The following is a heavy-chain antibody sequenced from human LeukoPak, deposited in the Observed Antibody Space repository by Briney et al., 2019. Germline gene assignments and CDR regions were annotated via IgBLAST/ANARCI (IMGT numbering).Heavy chain of an antibody. Sequence: SVKVSCKASGGTYSSYAISWVRQAPGQGLEWMGGIIPIFGTANYAQKFQGRVTITADESTSTAYMELSSLRSEDTAVYYCARDHYYDSSGYPDYWGQGTLVTVSS. D-gene: IGHD3-22*01. V-gene: IGHV1-69*01. CDR2: IIPIFGTA. CDR3: ARDHYYDSSGYPDY. CDR1: GGTYSSYA. J-gene: IGHJ4*02.